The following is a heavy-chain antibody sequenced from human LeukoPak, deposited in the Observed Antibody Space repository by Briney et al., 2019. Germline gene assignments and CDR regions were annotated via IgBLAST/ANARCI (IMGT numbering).Heavy chain of an antibody. CDR2: IKQDGSEK. CDR3: ARGSSYGHPRYYYYGMDV. V-gene: IGHV3-7*03. Sequence: GGSLRLSCAASGFTFSSYAMSWVRQAPGKGLEWVANIKQDGSEKYYVDSVKGRFTISRDNAKNSLYLQMNSLRAEDTAVYYCARGSSYGHPRYYYYGMDVWGQGTTVTVSS. J-gene: IGHJ6*02. CDR1: GFTFSSYA. D-gene: IGHD4-17*01.